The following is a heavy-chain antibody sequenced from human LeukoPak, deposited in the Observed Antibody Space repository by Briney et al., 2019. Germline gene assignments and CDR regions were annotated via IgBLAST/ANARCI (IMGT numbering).Heavy chain of an antibody. CDR1: GFTFSNYG. CDR3: ARHRIAARLPDY. V-gene: IGHV3-30*19. CDR2: ISYDGSNK. Sequence: GGSLRLSCAASGFTFSNYGMHWVRQAPGKGLEWVAVISYDGSNKYYADSVKGRFTISRGNSKNALYLQMNSLRAEDTAVYYCARHRIAARLPDYWGQGTLVTVSS. J-gene: IGHJ4*02. D-gene: IGHD6-6*01.